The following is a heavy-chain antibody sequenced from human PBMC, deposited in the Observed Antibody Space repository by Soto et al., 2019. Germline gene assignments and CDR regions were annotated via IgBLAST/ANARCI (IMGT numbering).Heavy chain of an antibody. CDR2: ISSSSSYT. CDR3: ARDICGISSCHYYYYGMYV. D-gene: IGHD6-13*01. V-gene: IGHV3-11*06. J-gene: IGHJ6*02. CDR1: GFTFSDYY. Sequence: QVQLVESGGGLVKPGGSLSLSCAASGFTFSDYYMSWIRQAPGKGLEWVSYISSSSSYTNYADSVKGLFTISRDNAKNSPYLQMNSLRAEDTAVYYCARDICGISSCHYYYYGMYVWGQGTTVTVS.